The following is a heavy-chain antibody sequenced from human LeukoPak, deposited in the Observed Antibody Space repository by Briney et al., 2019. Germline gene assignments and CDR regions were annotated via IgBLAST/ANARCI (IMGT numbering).Heavy chain of an antibody. D-gene: IGHD3-22*01. V-gene: IGHV3-21*01. CDR2: ISSSSSYI. Sequence: GGSLRLSCAASGFTFSSYSMNWVRQAPGKGLVWVSSISSSSSYIYYADSVKGRFTISRDNAKNSLYLQMNSLRAEDTAVYYCARDSPGTDYYDSSGYPKDAFDIWGQGTMVTVSS. J-gene: IGHJ3*02. CDR1: GFTFSSYS. CDR3: ARDSPGTDYYDSSGYPKDAFDI.